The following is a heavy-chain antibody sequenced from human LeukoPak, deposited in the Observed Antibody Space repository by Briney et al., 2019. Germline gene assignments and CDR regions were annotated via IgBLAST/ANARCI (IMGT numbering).Heavy chain of an antibody. CDR1: GFTVSSNY. CDR3: AKGSISYLYGMDV. CDR2: IYSGGST. D-gene: IGHD6-13*01. J-gene: IGHJ6*02. Sequence: PGGSLRLSCAASGFTVSSNYMSWVRQAPGKGLEWVSVIYSGGSTYYADSVKGRFTISRDNSKNTLYLQMNSLRAEDTAVYYCAKGSISYLYGMDVWGQGTTVTVSS. V-gene: IGHV3-53*01.